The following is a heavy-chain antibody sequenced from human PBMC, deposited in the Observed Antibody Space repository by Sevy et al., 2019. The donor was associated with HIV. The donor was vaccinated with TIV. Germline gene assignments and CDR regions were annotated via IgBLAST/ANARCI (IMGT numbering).Heavy chain of an antibody. CDR3: TSHWNHYWFYT. Sequence: GGSLRLSCGASGFTFGSYSMNWVRQAPGKGLEWVSSINNDGSYVIYADSVKGRFTISRDNAKNSLYLQMNSLRVEDTVVYYCTSHWNHYWFYTWGERTLVTTSS. J-gene: IGHJ5*02. CDR2: INNDGSYV. CDR1: GFTFGSYS. V-gene: IGHV3-21*01. D-gene: IGHD1-1*01.